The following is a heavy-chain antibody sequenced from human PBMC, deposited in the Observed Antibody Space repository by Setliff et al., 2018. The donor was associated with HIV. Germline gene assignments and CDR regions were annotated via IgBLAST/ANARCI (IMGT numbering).Heavy chain of an antibody. CDR1: GGSFSEYY. CDR2: VSSIGNT. CDR3: ARDTSFGY. Sequence: SETLSLTCAVYGGSFSEYYWSWIRQSLRTRLEWIGYVSSIGNTNYNPSLKSRVTISVDTSKNQFSLKLTSVTAADTAVYFCARDTSFGYWGQGTLVTVSS. V-gene: IGHV4-4*08. J-gene: IGHJ4*02.